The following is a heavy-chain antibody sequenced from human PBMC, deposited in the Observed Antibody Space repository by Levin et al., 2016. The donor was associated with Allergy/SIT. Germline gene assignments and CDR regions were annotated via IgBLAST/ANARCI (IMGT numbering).Heavy chain of an antibody. Sequence: SETLSLTCAVYGGSFSGYYWSWIRQPPGKGLEWIGEINHSGSTNYNPSLKSRVTISVDTSKNQFSLRLSSVTAADTAVYYCARFSEERHAFDIWGQGTMVTVSS. CDR3: ARFSEERHAFDI. D-gene: IGHD1-1*01. V-gene: IGHV4-34*01. J-gene: IGHJ3*02. CDR2: INHSGST. CDR1: GGSFSGYY.